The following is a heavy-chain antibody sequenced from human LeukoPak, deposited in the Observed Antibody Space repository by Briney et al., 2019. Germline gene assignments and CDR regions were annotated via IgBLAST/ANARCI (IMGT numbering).Heavy chain of an antibody. D-gene: IGHD3-10*01. J-gene: IGHJ3*02. V-gene: IGHV3-48*02. Sequence: SVKGRFTISRDNAKNSLYLQLNSLRDDDTAVYYCASLYGSGSYYSPGDAFDIWGQGTMVTVSS. CDR3: ASLYGSGSYYSPGDAFDI.